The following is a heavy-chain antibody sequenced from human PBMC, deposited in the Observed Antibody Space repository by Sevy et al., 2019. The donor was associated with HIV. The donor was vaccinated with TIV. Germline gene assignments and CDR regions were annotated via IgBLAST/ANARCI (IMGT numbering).Heavy chain of an antibody. D-gene: IGHD6-13*01. J-gene: IGHJ4*02. V-gene: IGHV3-30*02. CDR3: AKQPDTLAAAAYLDR. Sequence: GGSLRLSCAATGFTFSQYGMEWVRQAPGKGLEWVAFIRYDGSTKYYADSVKGRFTISRDNSKNMLYLQMNRLRPEDTALYSGAKQPDTLAAAAYLDRWGQGTLVTVSS. CDR2: IRYDGSTK. CDR1: GFTFSQYG.